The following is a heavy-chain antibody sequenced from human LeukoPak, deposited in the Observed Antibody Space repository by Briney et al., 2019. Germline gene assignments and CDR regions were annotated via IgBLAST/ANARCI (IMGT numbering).Heavy chain of an antibody. V-gene: IGHV3-7*03. Sequence: GGSLRLSCTASGFSLSNYWMSWVRQAPGKGLEWVASIKQDESEKYYVDSVKGRFTTSRDNAKSPLYLQMNALRGEDTAVYYCARLVGDVTTWDCWGQGTLVTVSS. D-gene: IGHD1-26*01. CDR3: ARLVGDVTTWDC. J-gene: IGHJ4*02. CDR1: GFSLSNYW. CDR2: IKQDESEK.